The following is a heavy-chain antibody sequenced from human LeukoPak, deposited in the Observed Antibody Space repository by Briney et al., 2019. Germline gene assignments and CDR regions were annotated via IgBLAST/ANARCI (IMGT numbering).Heavy chain of an antibody. Sequence: PSETLSLTCTVSGVSISSSNSYWGWIRQPPGKGLEWIGSIYYSGNTYYNASLKSQVSISIDTSKNQFSLRLTSVTAADTAVYYCAKDHCGGDCYSISPEYFQHWGQGTLVTVSS. CDR3: AKDHCGGDCYSISPEYFQH. D-gene: IGHD2-21*02. CDR2: IYYSGNT. V-gene: IGHV4-39*02. J-gene: IGHJ1*01. CDR1: GVSISSSNSY.